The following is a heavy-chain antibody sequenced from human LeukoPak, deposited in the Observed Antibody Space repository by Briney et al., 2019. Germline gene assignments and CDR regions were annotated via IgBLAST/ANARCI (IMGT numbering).Heavy chain of an antibody. CDR3: ARRWGWGYFDL. CDR2: ISSSGSTI. CDR1: GFTFSSYE. Sequence: PGGSLRLSCAASGFTFSSYEMNWVRQAPGKGLEWVSYISSSGSTIYYADSVKGRFTISRDNSKNTLYLQMNSLRAEDTAVYYCARRWGWGYFDLWGRGTLVTVSS. V-gene: IGHV3-48*03. J-gene: IGHJ2*01. D-gene: IGHD3-16*01.